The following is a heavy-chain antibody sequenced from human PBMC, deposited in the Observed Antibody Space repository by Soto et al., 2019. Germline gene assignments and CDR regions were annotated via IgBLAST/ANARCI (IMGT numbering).Heavy chain of an antibody. CDR3: ARAPVRGVIIGQDYYYYGMDV. D-gene: IGHD3-10*01. J-gene: IGHJ6*02. CDR2: IIPIFGTA. Sequence: SVKVSCKASGGTFSSYAISWVRQAPGQGLEWMGGIIPIFGTANYAQKFQGRVTITADESTSTAYMELSSLRSEDTAVYYCARAPVRGVIIGQDYYYYGMDVWGQGTTVTVSS. CDR1: GGTFSSYA. V-gene: IGHV1-69*13.